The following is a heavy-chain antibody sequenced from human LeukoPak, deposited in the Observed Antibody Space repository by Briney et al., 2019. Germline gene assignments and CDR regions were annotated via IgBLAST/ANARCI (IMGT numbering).Heavy chain of an antibody. Sequence: SETLSLTCAVYGGSFSGYYWSWIRQPPGKGLEWIGEINHSGSTNYNPSLKCRVTISVDTSKNQFSLKLSSVTAADTAVYYCARHSAGYCSSTSCYIPGDWFDPWGQGTLVTVSS. J-gene: IGHJ5*02. V-gene: IGHV4-34*01. CDR2: INHSGST. D-gene: IGHD2-2*02. CDR1: GGSFSGYY. CDR3: ARHSAGYCSSTSCYIPGDWFDP.